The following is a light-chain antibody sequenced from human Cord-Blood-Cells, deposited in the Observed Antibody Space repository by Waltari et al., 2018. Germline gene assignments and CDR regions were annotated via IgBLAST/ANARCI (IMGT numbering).Light chain of an antibody. Sequence: DIQMTQSPSTLSASVGERVTITCRASQSISSWLAWYQQKPGKAPKLLIYDASRLESGVPSRFSGSGSRTEFTLTISSLQPDDFATYYCQQYNSYSHTFGQGTKLEIK. CDR2: DAS. CDR1: QSISSW. J-gene: IGKJ2*01. CDR3: QQYNSYSHT. V-gene: IGKV1-5*01.